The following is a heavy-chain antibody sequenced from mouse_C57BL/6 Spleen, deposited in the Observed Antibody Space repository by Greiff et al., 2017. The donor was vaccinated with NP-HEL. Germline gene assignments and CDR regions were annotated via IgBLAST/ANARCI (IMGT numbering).Heavy chain of an antibody. D-gene: IGHD2-10*01. J-gene: IGHJ2*01. Sequence: EVQLQQSGPELVKPGASVKISCKASGYTFTDYYMNWVKQSHGKSLEWIGDINPNNGGTSYNQKFKGKATLTVDKSFSTAYMELRSLTSEDSAVYYCARVLLWGYFDDWGQGTTLTVSS. CDR3: ARVLLWGYFDD. CDR2: INPNNGGT. V-gene: IGHV1-26*01. CDR1: GYTFTDYY.